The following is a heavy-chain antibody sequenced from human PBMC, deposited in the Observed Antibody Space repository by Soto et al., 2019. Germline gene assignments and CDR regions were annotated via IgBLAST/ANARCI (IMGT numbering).Heavy chain of an antibody. CDR1: GGSFSGYY. CDR2: INHSGST. CDR3: AREEGGEPHNYCMDV. J-gene: IGHJ6*02. D-gene: IGHD3-16*01. V-gene: IGHV4-34*01. Sequence: SETLSLTCAVYGGSFSGYYWSWIRQPPGKGLEWIGEINHSGSTNYNPSLKSRVTISVDTSKNQFSLKLSSVTAADTAVYYCAREEGGEPHNYCMDVWGQGTMVTVSS.